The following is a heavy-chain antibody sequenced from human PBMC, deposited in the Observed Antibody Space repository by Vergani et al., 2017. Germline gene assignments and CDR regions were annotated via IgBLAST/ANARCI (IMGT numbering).Heavy chain of an antibody. J-gene: IGHJ5*02. CDR2: ISSSSSYT. CDR3: AGLGFGELLYGAGWFDP. D-gene: IGHD3-10*01. CDR1: GFTFSSYE. V-gene: IGHV3-48*03. Sequence: EVQLVESGGGLVQPGGSLRLSCAASGFTFSSYEMNWVRQAPGKGLEWVSYISSSSSYTNYADSVKGRFTISRGNAKNSLYLQMNSLRAEDTAAYYCAGLGFGELLYGAGWFDPWGQGTLVTVSS.